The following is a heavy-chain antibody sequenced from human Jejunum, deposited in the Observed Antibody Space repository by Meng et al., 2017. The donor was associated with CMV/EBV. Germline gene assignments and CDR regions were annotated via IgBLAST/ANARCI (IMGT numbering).Heavy chain of an antibody. D-gene: IGHD5/OR15-5a*01. J-gene: IGHJ6*02. CDR1: GFTFSSHS. Sequence: LKISWAASGFTFSSHSMSWVRQAPGKGLEWVSAITGSGGSTYYADSVKGRFTISRDNSRNTLYLQMNSLRAEDTAVYYCAKLSDVWGQGTTVTVS. CDR3: AKLSDV. CDR2: ITGSGGST. V-gene: IGHV3-23*01.